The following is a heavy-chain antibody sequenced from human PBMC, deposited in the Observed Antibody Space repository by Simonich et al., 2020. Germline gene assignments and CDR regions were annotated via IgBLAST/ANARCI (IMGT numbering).Heavy chain of an antibody. J-gene: IGHJ4*02. CDR2: ISISSSYI. Sequence: EVQLVESGGGLVKPGGSLRLSCAASGFTFSSYSMNWVRQAPGKGRGWDSSISISSSYIYYADSVKGRFTISRDNAKNSLYLQMNSLRAEDTAVYYCARDVDTAMVFDYWGQGTLVTVSS. V-gene: IGHV3-21*01. D-gene: IGHD5-18*01. CDR1: GFTFSSYS. CDR3: ARDVDTAMVFDY.